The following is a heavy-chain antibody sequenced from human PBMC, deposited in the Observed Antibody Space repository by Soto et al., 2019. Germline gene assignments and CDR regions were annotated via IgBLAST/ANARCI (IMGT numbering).Heavy chain of an antibody. CDR3: AKHPDYYDFWRELNWFDP. CDR2: ISGSGGST. CDR1: GFTFSSYA. D-gene: IGHD3-3*01. Sequence: GGSLRLSCAASGFTFSSYAMSWVRQAPGKGLEWVSAISGSGGSTYYADSVKGRFTISRDNSKNTLYLQMNSLRAEDTAVYYCAKHPDYYDFWRELNWFDPWGQGTLVTVSS. V-gene: IGHV3-23*01. J-gene: IGHJ5*02.